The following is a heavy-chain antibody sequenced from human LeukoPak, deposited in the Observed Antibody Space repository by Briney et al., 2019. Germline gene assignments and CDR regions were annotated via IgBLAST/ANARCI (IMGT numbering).Heavy chain of an antibody. CDR2: ISSSSSYI. Sequence: PGGSLRLSCAASGFTFSSYSMNWVRQAPGKGLEWVSSISSSSSYIYYADSVKGRFTISRDNAKNSLYLQMNSLRAEDTAVYYCARDWGVHGDYERANWFDPWGQGTLVTVSS. CDR3: ARDWGVHGDYERANWFDP. D-gene: IGHD4-17*01. J-gene: IGHJ5*02. CDR1: GFTFSSYS. V-gene: IGHV3-21*01.